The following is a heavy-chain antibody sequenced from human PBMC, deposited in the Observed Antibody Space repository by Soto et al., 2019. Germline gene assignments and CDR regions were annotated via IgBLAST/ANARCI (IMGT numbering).Heavy chain of an antibody. Sequence: SETLSLTCTVSGGSISSSSYYWGWIRQPPGKGLEWIGSIYYSGSTYYNPSLKSRVTISVDTSKNQFSLKLSSVTAADTAVYYCARDWYYSDSTGYYHDVFDIWGQGTMVT. J-gene: IGHJ3*02. CDR3: ARDWYYSDSTGYYHDVFDI. CDR2: IYYSGST. V-gene: IGHV4-39*02. CDR1: GGSISSSSYY. D-gene: IGHD3-22*01.